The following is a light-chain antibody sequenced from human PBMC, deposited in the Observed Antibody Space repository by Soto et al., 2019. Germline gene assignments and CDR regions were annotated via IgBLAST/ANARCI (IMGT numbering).Light chain of an antibody. Sequence: QSALTQPASVSGSPGQSITISCTGTSSDVGGYNYVSWYQQHPGKVPKLMIYDVSNRPSGVSNRFSGSRSGNTASLIISGLQAEDEGDYFCSSYTSGSTVVFGGGTKLTVL. J-gene: IGLJ2*01. CDR1: SSDVGGYNY. V-gene: IGLV2-14*01. CDR2: DVS. CDR3: SSYTSGSTVV.